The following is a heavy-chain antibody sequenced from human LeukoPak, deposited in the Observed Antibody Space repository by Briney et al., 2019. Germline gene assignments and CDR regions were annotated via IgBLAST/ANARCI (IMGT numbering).Heavy chain of an antibody. V-gene: IGHV4-34*01. CDR1: GGSFSGYY. CDR3: ARGRYYYGSGSYFDY. D-gene: IGHD3-10*01. Sequence: SETLSLTCAVYGGSFSGYYWSWIRQPPGKGLEWIGEINHSGSTNYNPSLRSRVTISVDTSKNQFSLKLSSVTAADTAVYYCARGRYYYGSGSYFDYWGQGTLVTVSS. CDR2: INHSGST. J-gene: IGHJ4*02.